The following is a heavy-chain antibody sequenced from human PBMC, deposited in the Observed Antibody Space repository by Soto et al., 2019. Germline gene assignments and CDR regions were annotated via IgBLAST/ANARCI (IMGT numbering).Heavy chain of an antibody. CDR1: GGSISSYY. D-gene: IGHD6-13*01. CDR3: ASRYSRSLVIDY. Sequence: SETLSLTCTVSGGSISSYYWSWIRQPPGKGLEWIGYIYYSGGTNYNPSLKRRVTISVDTSKNQFSLKLSSVTAADTAVYYCASRYSRSLVIDYWGQGTLVTVSS. J-gene: IGHJ4*02. V-gene: IGHV4-59*01. CDR2: IYYSGGT.